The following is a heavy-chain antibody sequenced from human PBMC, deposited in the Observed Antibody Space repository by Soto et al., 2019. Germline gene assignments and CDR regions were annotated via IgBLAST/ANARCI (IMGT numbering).Heavy chain of an antibody. J-gene: IGHJ4*02. CDR3: ARDRLPLGELSPGEY. D-gene: IGHD3-16*02. CDR1: GYTFTNYR. Sequence: ASVKVSCKASGYTFTNYRISWVRQAPGQGLEWMGYNRNYVQKFQGRVTMTTDTATSTAYMELRSLRSDDTAVYYCARDRLPLGELSPGEYWGQVTAFPVS. V-gene: IGHV1-18*01. CDR2: NR.